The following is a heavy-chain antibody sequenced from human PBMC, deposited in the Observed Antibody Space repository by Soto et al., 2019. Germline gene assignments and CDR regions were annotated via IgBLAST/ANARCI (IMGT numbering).Heavy chain of an antibody. Sequence: GESLKISCQGSGYSFTDYWTGWVRQVPGEGLEWLAMIYPGDSDTRYSPSFQGQVTISADRSITTAYLQWGSLKASDTAMYYCAAYTASSGRHFGYWGQGTLGTVSS. CDR2: IYPGDSDT. V-gene: IGHV5-51*01. D-gene: IGHD3-16*01. J-gene: IGHJ4*02. CDR3: AAYTASSGRHFGY. CDR1: GYSFTDYW.